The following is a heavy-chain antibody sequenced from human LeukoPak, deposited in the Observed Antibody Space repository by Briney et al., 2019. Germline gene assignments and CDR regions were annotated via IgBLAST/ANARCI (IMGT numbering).Heavy chain of an antibody. CDR2: ISAYNGNT. Sequence: ASVKVSCKASGYTFTSYGITWVRQAPGGGLEWMGWISAYNGNTNYAQKFQGRVTMTTDTSTSTAYMELRSLRSDDTAVYYCARRCSSTSCPSDYWGQGTLVTVSS. D-gene: IGHD2-2*01. V-gene: IGHV1-18*01. CDR3: ARRCSSTSCPSDY. CDR1: GYTFTSYG. J-gene: IGHJ4*02.